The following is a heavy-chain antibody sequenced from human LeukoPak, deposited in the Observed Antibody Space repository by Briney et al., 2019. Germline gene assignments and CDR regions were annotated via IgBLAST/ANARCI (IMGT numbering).Heavy chain of an antibody. D-gene: IGHD2-2*01. V-gene: IGHV1-46*01. CDR2: INPSGGST. J-gene: IGHJ3*02. CDR3: ARESSRGRYCSSTSCYDDAFDI. CDR1: GGTFSSYA. Sequence: ASVKVSCKASGGTFSSYAISWVRQAPGQGLEWMGIINPSGGSTSYAQKFQGRVTMTRDTSTSTVYMELSSLRSEDTAVYYCARESSRGRYCSSTSCYDDAFDIWGQGTMVTVSS.